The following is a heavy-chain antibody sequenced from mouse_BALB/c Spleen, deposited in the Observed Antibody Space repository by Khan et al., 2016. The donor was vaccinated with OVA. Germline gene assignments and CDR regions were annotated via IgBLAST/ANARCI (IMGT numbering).Heavy chain of an antibody. CDR1: GFTFSNFG. V-gene: IGHV5-17*02. CDR2: ISGDSNTI. CDR3: ARSYVYDYYFDQ. D-gene: IGHD1-1*01. J-gene: IGHJ2*01. Sequence: EVQGVESGGGLVQPGGSRKLSCAASGFTFSNFGMHWIRQAPEKGLEWVAYISGDSNTIYYADTVKGRFTISRDNPRNTLFLQMTSLRSEDTAMYYCARSYVYDYYFDQWGQGTTLTVS.